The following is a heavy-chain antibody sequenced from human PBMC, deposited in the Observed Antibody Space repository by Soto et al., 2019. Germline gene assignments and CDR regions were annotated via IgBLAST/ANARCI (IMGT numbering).Heavy chain of an antibody. J-gene: IGHJ4*02. CDR1: GGSISSYY. CDR2: ISYSGST. CDR3: ARDLIFSRWSGFDY. V-gene: IGHV4-59*01. D-gene: IGHD3-3*01. Sequence: SETLSLTCAVSGGSISSYYWSWIRQPPGKGLEWIGYISYSGSTNYNPSLKSRVTISVDTSKNQFSLKLSSVTAADTAVYYCARDLIFSRWSGFDYWGQGTLVTVSS.